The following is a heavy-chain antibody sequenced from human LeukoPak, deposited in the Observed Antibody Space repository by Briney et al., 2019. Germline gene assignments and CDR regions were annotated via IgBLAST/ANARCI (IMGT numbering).Heavy chain of an antibody. V-gene: IGHV3-53*01. CDR1: GFTVSSNY. J-gene: IGHJ6*02. D-gene: IGHD3-10*01. CDR2: IYSGGST. CDR3: ARDFPAIYYYGSGNYGMDV. Sequence: GGSLRLSCAASGFTVSSNYMSWVRQAPGKGLEWVSVIYSGGSTYYADSVKGRFTISRDNSKNTLYLQMSSLRAEDTAVYYCARDFPAIYYYGSGNYGMDVWGQGTTVTVSS.